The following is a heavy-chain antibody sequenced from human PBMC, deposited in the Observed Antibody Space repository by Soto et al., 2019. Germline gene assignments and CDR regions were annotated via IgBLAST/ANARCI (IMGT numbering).Heavy chain of an antibody. D-gene: IGHD3-22*01. J-gene: IGHJ3*02. CDR2: TYHSGRT. CDR3: ARRHYYDSSGYADALDI. CDR1: GDSISSGDYY. Sequence: QVHLQESGPGLVEPSQTLSLTCTVSGDSISSGDYYWSWIRQSPDNSLKWFGYTYHSGRTYYKPSLKSRVTISAGTATNQCSRKLSSVTAADTAVYYCARRHYYDSSGYADALDIWGQGTSVTVSS. V-gene: IGHV4-30-4*01.